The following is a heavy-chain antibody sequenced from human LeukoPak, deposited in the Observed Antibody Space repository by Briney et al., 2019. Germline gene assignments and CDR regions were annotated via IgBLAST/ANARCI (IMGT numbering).Heavy chain of an antibody. CDR3: ARDSPTYYDFWSGLYGMDV. Sequence: EASVKVSCKASGYTFTSYYMHWVRQAPGQGLEWMGIINPSGGSTSYAQKFQGRVTMTRDTSTSTVYMELSSLRSEDTAVYYCARDSPTYYDFWSGLYGMDVWGQGTTVTVSS. D-gene: IGHD3-3*01. V-gene: IGHV1-46*01. CDR1: GYTFTSYY. J-gene: IGHJ6*02. CDR2: INPSGGST.